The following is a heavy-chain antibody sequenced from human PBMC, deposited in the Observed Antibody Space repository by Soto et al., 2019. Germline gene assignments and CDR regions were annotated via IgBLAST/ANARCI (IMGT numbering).Heavy chain of an antibody. CDR3: ARLRREWGDAFEL. J-gene: IGHJ3*01. Sequence: QVQLVQSGADVKKPGSSVKVSCKTSGGPFGSSAISWVRQAPAQGLEWMGEIIPVFDKANYAQNFQGRLTSTADEPTGTVFMQLSSLRSADTAGYFGARLRREWGDAFELWGLGTCGTVSS. CDR1: GGPFGSSA. D-gene: IGHD3-3*01. V-gene: IGHV1-69*01. CDR2: IIPVFDKA.